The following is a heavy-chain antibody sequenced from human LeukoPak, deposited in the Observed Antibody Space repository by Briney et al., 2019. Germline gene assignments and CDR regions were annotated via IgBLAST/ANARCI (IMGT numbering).Heavy chain of an antibody. J-gene: IGHJ4*02. CDR3: ARDPYYYDSSGYNDY. D-gene: IGHD3-22*01. V-gene: IGHV3-21*04. CDR1: GFTFSSYS. Sequence: PGGSLRLSCAASGFTFSSYSMNWVRQAPGKGLEWVSSISSSSSYIYYADSVKGRFTISRDNAKNSLYLQMNSLRAEDTAVYYCARDPYYYDSSGYNDYWGQGTLVTVSS. CDR2: ISSSSSYI.